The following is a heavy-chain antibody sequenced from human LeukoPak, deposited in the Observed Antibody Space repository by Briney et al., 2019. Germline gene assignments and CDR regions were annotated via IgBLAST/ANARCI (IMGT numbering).Heavy chain of an antibody. CDR2: FDPEDGET. Sequence: ASVKVSCKVSGYTLTELSMHWVRQAPGKGLEWMGGFDPEDGETIYAQKFQGRVTITADESTSTAYMELSSLRSEDTAVYYCARRAYYDSSGYYYGYFQHWGQGTLVTVSS. J-gene: IGHJ1*01. CDR1: GYTLTELS. CDR3: ARRAYYDSSGYYYGYFQH. D-gene: IGHD3-22*01. V-gene: IGHV1-24*01.